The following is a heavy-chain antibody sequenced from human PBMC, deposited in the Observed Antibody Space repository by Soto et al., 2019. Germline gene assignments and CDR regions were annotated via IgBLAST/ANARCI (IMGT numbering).Heavy chain of an antibody. CDR1: GFTFSSYG. D-gene: IGHD3-22*01. CDR2: ISYDGSNK. CDR3: AKSHYDSSGYPVVEWFQH. V-gene: IGHV3-30*18. Sequence: LRLSCAASGFTFSSYGMHWVRQAPGKGLEWVAVISYDGSNKYYADSVKGRFTISRDNSKNTLYLQMNSLRAEDTAVYYCAKSHYDSSGYPVVEWFQHWGQGTLVTVSS. J-gene: IGHJ1*01.